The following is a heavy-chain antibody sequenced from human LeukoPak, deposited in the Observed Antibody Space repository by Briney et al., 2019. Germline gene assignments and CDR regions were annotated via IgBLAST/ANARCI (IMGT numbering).Heavy chain of an antibody. V-gene: IGHV1-2*02. D-gene: IGHD1-7*01. J-gene: IGHJ3*02. Sequence: GASGKVSCKASGYTFTGYYMHWVRQAPGQGLEWMGWINPNSGGTNYAQKVQGRVTMTRDTAISTDYMELSRLRSDDTAVYYCAREKLELRAFDIWGQGTMVTVSS. CDR1: GYTFTGYY. CDR2: INPNSGGT. CDR3: AREKLELRAFDI.